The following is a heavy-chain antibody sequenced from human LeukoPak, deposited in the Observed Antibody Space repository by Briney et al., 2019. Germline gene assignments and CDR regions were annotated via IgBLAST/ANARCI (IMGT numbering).Heavy chain of an antibody. CDR2: ISGYNGNT. V-gene: IGHV1-18*01. D-gene: IGHD3-10*01. Sequence: GASVKVSCKASGYTFTSYGIIWVRQAPGQGLEWMGWISGYNGNTKYAQRLQGRVTVTTDTSTNTAYMELRSLRSDDTAVYYCARATGRVVRGITWRYFDWWGQGTLVTVSS. CDR1: GYTFTSYG. J-gene: IGHJ4*02. CDR3: ARATGRVVRGITWRYFDW.